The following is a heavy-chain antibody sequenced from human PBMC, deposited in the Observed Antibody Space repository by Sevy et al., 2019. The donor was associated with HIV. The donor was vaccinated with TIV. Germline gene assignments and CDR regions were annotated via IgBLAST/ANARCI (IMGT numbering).Heavy chain of an antibody. CDR3: AREYYYGSGSYYFQDYYYYGMDV. CDR1: GYTFTSYG. J-gene: IGHJ6*02. D-gene: IGHD3-10*01. CDR2: ISACNGNT. Sequence: ASVKVSCKASGYTFTSYGISWVRQAPGQGLEWMGWISACNGNTNYAQKLQGRVTMTTDTSTSTAYMELRSLRSDDTAVYYCAREYYYGSGSYYFQDYYYYGMDVWGQGTTVTVSS. V-gene: IGHV1-18*01.